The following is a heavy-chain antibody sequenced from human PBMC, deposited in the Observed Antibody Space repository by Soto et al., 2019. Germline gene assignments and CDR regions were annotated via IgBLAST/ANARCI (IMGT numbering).Heavy chain of an antibody. J-gene: IGHJ3*02. CDR2: IYYSGST. CDR3: ARGRDGYNPTAFDI. Sequence: PSETLSLTCTVAGGSISSYYWSWIRQPPGKGLEWIGYIYYSGSTNYNPSLKSRVTISVDTSKNQFSLKLSSVTAADTAVYYCARGRDGYNPTAFDIWGQGTMVTVSS. CDR1: GGSISSYY. V-gene: IGHV4-59*01. D-gene: IGHD5-12*01.